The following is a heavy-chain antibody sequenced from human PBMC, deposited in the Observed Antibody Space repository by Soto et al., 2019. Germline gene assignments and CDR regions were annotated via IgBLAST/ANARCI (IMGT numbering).Heavy chain of an antibody. D-gene: IGHD5-12*01. V-gene: IGHV3-33*01. CDR2: IFYDGSRK. J-gene: IGHJ5*02. CDR1: GFTFSRYG. Sequence: QVQLVESGGGVVQPGGSLKLSCAASGFTFSRYGMHWVRQAPGKGLEWVAVIFYDGSRKEYAASLKGRFTISRDNSKNTLYLQMNSLGAEDTAMYYCVREESDNDGNWFDPWGQGTLVTVSS. CDR3: VREESDNDGNWFDP.